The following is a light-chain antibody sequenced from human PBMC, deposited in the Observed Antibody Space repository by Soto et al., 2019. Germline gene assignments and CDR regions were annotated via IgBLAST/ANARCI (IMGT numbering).Light chain of an antibody. CDR2: DVS. Sequence: QSALTQPRSVSGSPGQSVTISCTGTSSDVGAYNYVSWYQQHPGKAPKFMIYDVSKRPSGVPDRFSGSKSGNTASLTISGLQAEDEADYYCCSYADNYTYVFGTETKLTVL. J-gene: IGLJ1*01. V-gene: IGLV2-11*01. CDR1: SSDVGAYNY. CDR3: CSYADNYTYV.